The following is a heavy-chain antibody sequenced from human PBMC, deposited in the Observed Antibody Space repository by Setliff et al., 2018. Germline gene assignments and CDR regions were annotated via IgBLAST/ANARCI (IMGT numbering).Heavy chain of an antibody. D-gene: IGHD2-21*02. J-gene: IGHJ4*02. Sequence: SETLSLTCTVSGGSISSYYWSWIRQPAGKGLEWIGHIYIGGSANYNPSLKSRLTISRDTSKNQVSLKLKSVTATDTAVYYCARDLGHGGDSDYWGQGILVTVSS. CDR1: GGSISSYY. V-gene: IGHV4-4*07. CDR3: ARDLGHGGDSDY. CDR2: IYIGGSA.